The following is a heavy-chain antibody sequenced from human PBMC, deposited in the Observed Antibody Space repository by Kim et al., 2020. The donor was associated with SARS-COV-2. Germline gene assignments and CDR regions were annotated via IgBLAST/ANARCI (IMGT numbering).Heavy chain of an antibody. Sequence: YNPSPKSRVPISVDTAKNQFSLQLSSVTAADTAVYYCARGGGYAVALDYWGQGTLVTVSS. V-gene: IGHV4-39*07. J-gene: IGHJ4*02. CDR3: ARGGGYAVALDY. D-gene: IGHD5-12*01.